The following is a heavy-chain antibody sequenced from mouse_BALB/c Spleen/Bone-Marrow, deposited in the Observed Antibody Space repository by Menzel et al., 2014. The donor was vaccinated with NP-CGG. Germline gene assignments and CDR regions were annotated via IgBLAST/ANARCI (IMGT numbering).Heavy chain of an antibody. CDR2: IDPANGNT. Sequence: EVKLVESGAELVKPGASVKLSCTASGFNIRDTYMHWVKQRPEQGLEWIRRIDPANGNTKYDPKFQGKATITADTSSNTAYLQLSSLTSEDTAVYYCASYYYGSSSFAYWGQGTLVTVSA. D-gene: IGHD1-1*01. V-gene: IGHV14-3*02. CDR1: GFNIRDTY. J-gene: IGHJ3*01. CDR3: ASYYYGSSSFAY.